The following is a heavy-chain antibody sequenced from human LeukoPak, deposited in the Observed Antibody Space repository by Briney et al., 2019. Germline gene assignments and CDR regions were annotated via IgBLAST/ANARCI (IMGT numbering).Heavy chain of an antibody. CDR2: ISGSGGST. CDR1: GFTFSSYA. D-gene: IGHD1-26*01. Sequence: PGGSLRLSCAASGFTFSSYAMSWVRQAPGKGLEWVSAISGSGGSTYYADSAKGRFTISRDNSKNTLYLQMNSLRAEDTAVYYCAKDGSYYGTHYYFDYWGQGTLVTVSS. CDR3: AKDGSYYGTHYYFDY. V-gene: IGHV3-23*01. J-gene: IGHJ4*02.